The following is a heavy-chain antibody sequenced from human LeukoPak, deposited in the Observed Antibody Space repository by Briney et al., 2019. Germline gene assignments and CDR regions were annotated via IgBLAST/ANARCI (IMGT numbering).Heavy chain of an antibody. Sequence: PSETLSLTRSVSGVSISSYYWSWIRQPPGKGLEWIGYIFYSGNTKYNPSLESRVAISGETSKNQVSLRLSSVTPADTAVYFCARVGPGYYDMLFDPWGQGTLVTVSS. V-gene: IGHV4-59*01. CDR2: IFYSGNT. D-gene: IGHD3-22*01. J-gene: IGHJ5*02. CDR1: GVSISSYY. CDR3: ARVGPGYYDMLFDP.